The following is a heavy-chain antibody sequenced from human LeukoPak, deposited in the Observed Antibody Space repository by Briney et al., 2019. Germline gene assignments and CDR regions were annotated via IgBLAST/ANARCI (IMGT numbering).Heavy chain of an antibody. Sequence: GGSLRLSCAASGFTLSSYGMHGVRQAPGKGLEWVAFIRYDGSNKDYADSVKGRFTISRDNSKNTMYLQMNSLRAEDTAVYYCAKEQYYDILTGYFDYWGQGTLVTVSS. CDR1: GFTLSSYG. V-gene: IGHV3-30*02. J-gene: IGHJ4*02. CDR3: AKEQYYDILTGYFDY. CDR2: IRYDGSNK. D-gene: IGHD3-9*01.